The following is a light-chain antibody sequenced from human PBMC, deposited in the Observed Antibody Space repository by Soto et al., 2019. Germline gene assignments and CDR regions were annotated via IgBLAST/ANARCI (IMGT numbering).Light chain of an antibody. Sequence: EIVLPQSPATLSLSPGERATLSCSASQSVSSYLAWYQQKPGQPPRLLIYDASNRATGIPARFSGSGSGTDFTLTISSLEPEDFAVYYCQQRSNWQVTFGQGTRLEIK. CDR3: QQRSNWQVT. V-gene: IGKV3-11*01. CDR2: DAS. CDR1: QSVSSY. J-gene: IGKJ5*01.